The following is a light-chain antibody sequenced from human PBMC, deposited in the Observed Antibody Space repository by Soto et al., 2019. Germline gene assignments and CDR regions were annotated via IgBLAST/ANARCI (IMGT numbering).Light chain of an antibody. V-gene: IGKV1-5*01. J-gene: IGKJ2*01. CDR2: DAS. CDR3: QHFHSYPFT. CDR1: QHIGSW. Sequence: DIQMTQSPSTLSASVGDRVTITCRASQHIGSWLAWYQQKPGRAPKLLIYDASTLESGVPSRLSGSGPGTEFTLTISSLQPDDFATYYCQHFHSYPFTFGQGTNLEIK.